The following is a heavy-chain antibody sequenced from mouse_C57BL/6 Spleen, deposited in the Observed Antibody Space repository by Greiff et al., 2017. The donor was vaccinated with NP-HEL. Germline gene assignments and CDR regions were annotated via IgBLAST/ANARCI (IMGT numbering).Heavy chain of an antibody. Sequence: QVQLQQPGAELVRPGSSVNLSCKASGYTFTSYWMDWVQQRPGQGLEWIGNIYHSASETPSNYNFKDKATLTVDKSSSTAYMQLSSLTSEDSAFYYCARSGSSYGYFDVWGTGTTVTVSS. V-gene: IGHV1-61*01. J-gene: IGHJ1*03. D-gene: IGHD1-1*01. CDR2: IYHSASET. CDR1: GYTFTSYW. CDR3: ARSGSSYGYFDV.